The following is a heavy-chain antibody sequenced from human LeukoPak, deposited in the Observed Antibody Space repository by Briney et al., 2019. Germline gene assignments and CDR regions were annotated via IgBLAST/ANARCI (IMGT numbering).Heavy chain of an antibody. Sequence: GGSLRLSCGASGFTFSSYAMSWVRQAPGKGLEWVSAISGSDSSTHYADSVKGRFTISRDNSKNTLYLQMNSLRAEDTAVYYCARSVAGHEGPFDYWGQGTLVTVSS. D-gene: IGHD6-19*01. CDR3: ARSVAGHEGPFDY. CDR1: GFTFSSYA. J-gene: IGHJ4*02. CDR2: ISGSDSST. V-gene: IGHV3-23*01.